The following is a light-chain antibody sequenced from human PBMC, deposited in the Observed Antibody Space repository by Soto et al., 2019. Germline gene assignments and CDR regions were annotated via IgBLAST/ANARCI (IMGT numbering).Light chain of an antibody. CDR2: DAS. CDR1: QSVGTW. J-gene: IGKJ1*01. V-gene: IGKV1-5*01. Sequence: DIQMTQSPSTLSASVGDRVTITCRTSQSVGTWLAWYQQKPGIAPKLLIYDASHLQSGVPSRFSGSGSGTEFTLTISSLQSDDFATYSCQQYGSYPWTFGQGTKVEIK. CDR3: QQYGSYPWT.